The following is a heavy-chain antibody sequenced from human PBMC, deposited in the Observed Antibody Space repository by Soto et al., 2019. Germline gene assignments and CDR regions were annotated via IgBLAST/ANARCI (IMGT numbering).Heavy chain of an antibody. Sequence: ASVKVSCKASGYTFSSYYMHWVRQAPGQGYEWMGIINPSGGSTTYAQKFQGRVTMTRDTSTTTVYMELSSLKSEDTAVYYCARYDNKGYYFDSWGQGTLVPSPQ. V-gene: IGHV1-46*01. CDR3: ARYDNKGYYFDS. CDR1: GYTFSSYY. J-gene: IGHJ4*02. D-gene: IGHD1-1*01. CDR2: INPSGGST.